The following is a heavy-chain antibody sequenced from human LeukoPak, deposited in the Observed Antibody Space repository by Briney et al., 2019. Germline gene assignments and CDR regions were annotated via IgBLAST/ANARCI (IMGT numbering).Heavy chain of an antibody. D-gene: IGHD1-26*01. CDR2: IYPGDSDT. J-gene: IGHJ6*02. Sequence: GESLKISCKGSGYSFTSYWIGWVRQMSGKGLEWMGIIYPGDSDTRYSPSFQGQVTISADKSISTAYLQWSSLKASDTAMYYCASAGATYYYYYGMDVWGQGTTVTVSS. CDR1: GYSFTSYW. V-gene: IGHV5-51*01. CDR3: ASAGATYYYYYGMDV.